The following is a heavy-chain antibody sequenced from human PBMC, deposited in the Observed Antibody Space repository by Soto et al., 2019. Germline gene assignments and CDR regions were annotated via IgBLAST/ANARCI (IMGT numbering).Heavy chain of an antibody. CDR2: ISGYIDHA. V-gene: IGHV1-18*01. D-gene: IGHD2-8*01. CDR3: AREGTSGHAFDI. J-gene: IGHJ3*02. CDR1: GYTFSKYG. Sequence: ASVKVSCKASGYTFSKYGISWVRQAPGQGLEYMGWISGYIDHAHYAQNLQGRVTLTTDRSTSTAYMELRSLRSDDTAVYFCAREGTSGHAFDIWGQGTMVTVSS.